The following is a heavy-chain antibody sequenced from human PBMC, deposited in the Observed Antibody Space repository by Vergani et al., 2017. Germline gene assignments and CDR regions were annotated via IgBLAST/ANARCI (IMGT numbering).Heavy chain of an antibody. Sequence: QVQLVESGGGVVQPGGSLRLSCAASGFTFSNYGMHWVRQAPGKGLEWVAFIRYDGSNKYYADSVKGRFTISRDNSKNTLYLQMNSLRDEDTAVYYCAKDRPDAARWGSGSYQGGFDYWGQGTLVTVSS. J-gene: IGHJ4*02. V-gene: IGHV3-30*02. CDR3: AKDRPDAARWGSGSYQGGFDY. CDR2: IRYDGSNK. CDR1: GFTFSNYG. D-gene: IGHD1-26*01.